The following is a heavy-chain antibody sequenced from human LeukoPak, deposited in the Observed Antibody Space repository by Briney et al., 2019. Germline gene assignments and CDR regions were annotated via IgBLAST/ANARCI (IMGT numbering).Heavy chain of an antibody. CDR2: MYHSGTT. CDR1: GDSITSYY. Sequence: SETLSLTCTVSGDSITSYYWTWIRQPPGKGLEWIGYMYHSGTTSNNPSLKSRVTISVDTSKNQFSLKLSSVTAADTAVYYCAREGTAGTNLNWFDPWGQGTLVTVSS. D-gene: IGHD1-1*01. J-gene: IGHJ5*02. CDR3: AREGTAGTNLNWFDP. V-gene: IGHV4-59*01.